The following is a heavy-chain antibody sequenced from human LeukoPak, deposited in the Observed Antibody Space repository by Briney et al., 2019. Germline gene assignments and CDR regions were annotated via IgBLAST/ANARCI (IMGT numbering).Heavy chain of an antibody. CDR1: GGSISGSNW. CDR2: IYHSGST. J-gene: IGHJ4*02. CDR3: ARAPPRPLKYFDY. Sequence: SGTLSLTCAVSGGSISGSNWWSWVRQSPGKGLEWIGEIYHSGSTNYNPSLKSRITISVDKSKNQFSLKLSSVTAADTAVYYCARAPPRPLKYFDYWGQGTLVTVSS. V-gene: IGHV4-4*02.